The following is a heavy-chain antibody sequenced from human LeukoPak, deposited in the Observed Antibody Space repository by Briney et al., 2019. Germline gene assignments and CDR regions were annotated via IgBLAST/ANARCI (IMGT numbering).Heavy chain of an antibody. J-gene: IGHJ6*03. V-gene: IGHV3-23*01. CDR2: ISDSGDST. CDR1: GFTFSSYA. Sequence: GGSLRLSCAASGFTFSSYAMSWVRQAPGKGLEWVSSISDSGDSTYYADSVKGRFTISRDNSQNTVSLQLNNLRIEDTALYYCAKTSLSDPSGHYYYMDVWGKGTTVTVSS. D-gene: IGHD3-3*01. CDR3: AKTSLSDPSGHYYYMDV.